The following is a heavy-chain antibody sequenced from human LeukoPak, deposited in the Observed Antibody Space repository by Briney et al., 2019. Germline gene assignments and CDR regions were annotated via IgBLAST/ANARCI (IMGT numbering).Heavy chain of an antibody. CDR1: GFTFSTYW. Sequence: PGGSLRLSCAASGFTFSTYWMSWVRQAPGKGLEWVANIKEDGSEKYYVDSVEGRFTISRDNAKNSLYLQMNSLRAEDTAVYYCARVLVDCDRSRCYKDRASDIWGQGTMVTVSS. CDR2: IKEDGSEK. D-gene: IGHD2-15*01. J-gene: IGHJ3*02. V-gene: IGHV3-7*01. CDR3: ARVLVDCDRSRCYKDRASDI.